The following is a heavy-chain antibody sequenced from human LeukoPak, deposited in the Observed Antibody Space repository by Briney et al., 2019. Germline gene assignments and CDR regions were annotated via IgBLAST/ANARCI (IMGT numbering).Heavy chain of an antibody. CDR3: ARVWGILGPHTMVRGVTYTPSFDY. CDR2: ISAYNGNT. J-gene: IGHJ4*02. D-gene: IGHD3-10*01. CDR1: GYTFTSYG. V-gene: IGHV1-18*01. Sequence: ASVKVSCKASGYTFTSYGISWVRQAPGQGLEWMGWISAYNGNTNYAQKLQGRVTMTTDTSTSTAYMELRSLRSDDTAVYYCARVWGILGPHTMVRGVTYTPSFDYWGQGTLVTVSS.